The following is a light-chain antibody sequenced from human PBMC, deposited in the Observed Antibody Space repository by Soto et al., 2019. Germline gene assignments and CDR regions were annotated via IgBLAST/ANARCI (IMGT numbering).Light chain of an antibody. CDR2: DVT. CDR1: SSDVGGYNY. V-gene: IGLV2-14*01. CDR3: SSYTSISTYV. J-gene: IGLJ1*01. Sequence: QSVLTQPRSVSGSPGQSVTISCTGTSSDVGGYNYVSWYQQHPGKAPKLMIYDVTNRPSGVSNRFSGSKSGNTASLTISGLQAEDEADYYCSSYTSISTYVFGTGTKVTVL.